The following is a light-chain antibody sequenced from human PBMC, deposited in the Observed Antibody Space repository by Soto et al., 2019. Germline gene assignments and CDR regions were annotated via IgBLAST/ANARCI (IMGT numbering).Light chain of an antibody. CDR3: QQYNNWWT. Sequence: EIVLTQSPGTLSLSPGERATFSCRASQSVSSNYLAWYQQKPGQAPRLLIYGASTRATGISARFSGSGSGTESTLTISSLQSEDFGVYYCQQYNNWWTFGQGTKVDIK. V-gene: IGKV3-15*01. CDR1: QSVSSN. J-gene: IGKJ1*01. CDR2: GAS.